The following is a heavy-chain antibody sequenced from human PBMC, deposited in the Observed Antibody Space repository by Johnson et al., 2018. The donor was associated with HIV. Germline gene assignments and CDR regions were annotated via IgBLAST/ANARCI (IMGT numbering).Heavy chain of an antibody. D-gene: IGHD1-26*01. CDR1: GFTFSSYA. J-gene: IGHJ3*02. CDR2: ISWNSGSV. CDR3: AKGHWEILGGGDAFDI. V-gene: IGHV3-9*01. Sequence: VQLVESGGGLVHPGGSLRLSCAASGFTFSSYAMHWVRQAPGKGLEWVSGISWNSGSVSYADSVKGRFTISRDNAKKSLYLQMNSLRAEATALYYCAKGHWEILGGGDAFDIWGQGTMVSVSS.